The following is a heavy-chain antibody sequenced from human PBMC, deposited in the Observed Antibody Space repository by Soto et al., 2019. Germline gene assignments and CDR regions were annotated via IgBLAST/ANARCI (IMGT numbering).Heavy chain of an antibody. D-gene: IGHD3-10*01. CDR1: GFTFSSYG. V-gene: IGHV3-33*01. Sequence: TGGSLRLSCAASGFTFSSYGMHWVRQAPGKGLEWVAVIWYDGSNKYYADSVKGRFTISRDNSKNTLYLQMNSLRAEDTAVYYCAREGPIYYCGSGPYFDYWGRGTLVTGSS. CDR3: AREGPIYYCGSGPYFDY. CDR2: IWYDGSNK. J-gene: IGHJ4*02.